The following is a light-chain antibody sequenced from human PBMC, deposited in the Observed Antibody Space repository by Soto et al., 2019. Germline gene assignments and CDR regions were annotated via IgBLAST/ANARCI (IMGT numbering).Light chain of an antibody. Sequence: EIVLTQSPATRSLSPGERPPLSAGAGRSIRSSYLAWYQQKPGLAPRLLIYDASSRATGIPDRFSGSGSGTDFTLTISRLEPEDFAVYYCQQYGSSPGFTFGPGTKVDIK. J-gene: IGKJ3*01. CDR1: RSIRSSY. V-gene: IGKV3D-20*01. CDR2: DAS. CDR3: QQYGSSPGFT.